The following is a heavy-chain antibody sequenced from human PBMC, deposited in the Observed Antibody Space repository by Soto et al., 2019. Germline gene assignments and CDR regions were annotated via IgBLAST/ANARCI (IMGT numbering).Heavy chain of an antibody. V-gene: IGHV1-18*01. CDR2: ISAYNGNT. CDR1: GYTFTSYG. D-gene: IGHD3-9*01. CDR3: ARDTKLDYDILTGPIYYYYGMDV. J-gene: IGHJ6*02. Sequence: ASVKVSCQASGYTFTSYGISWVRQAPGQGLEWMGWISAYNGNTNYAQKLQGRVTMTTDTSTSTAYMELRSLRSDDTAVYYCARDTKLDYDILTGPIYYYYGMDVWGQGTTVTVSS.